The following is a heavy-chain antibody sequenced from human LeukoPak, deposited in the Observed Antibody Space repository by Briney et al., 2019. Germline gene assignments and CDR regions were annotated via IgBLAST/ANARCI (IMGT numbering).Heavy chain of an antibody. V-gene: IGHV3-9*01. Sequence: GGSLRLSCAASGFTFTSYSMNWVRQPPGKGLEWVSGISWNSGSIDYADSVKGRFTISRDNAKNSLYLQMNSLRVEDTAFYYCAKDNRRHYASGPNPDSLHWGQGALVTVSS. CDR1: GFTFTSYS. D-gene: IGHD2-2*01. J-gene: IGHJ4*02. CDR2: ISWNSGSI. CDR3: AKDNRRHYASGPNPDSLH.